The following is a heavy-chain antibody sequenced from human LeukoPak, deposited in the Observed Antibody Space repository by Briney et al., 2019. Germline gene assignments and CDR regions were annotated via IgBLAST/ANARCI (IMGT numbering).Heavy chain of an antibody. CDR2: IYYSGST. V-gene: IGHV4-30-4*01. CDR3: ARELTVGAMVRGVNVGDY. D-gene: IGHD3-10*01. J-gene: IGHJ4*02. CDR1: GGSISSGDYY. Sequence: PSETLSLTCTVSGGSISSGDYYWSWIRQPPGTGLEWIGYIYYSGSTYYNPSLKSRVTISVDTSKNQFSLKLSSVTAADTAVYYCARELTVGAMVRGVNVGDYWGQGTLDTVSS.